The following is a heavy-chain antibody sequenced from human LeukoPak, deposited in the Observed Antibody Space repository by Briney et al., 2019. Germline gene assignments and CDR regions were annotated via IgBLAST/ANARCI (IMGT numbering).Heavy chain of an antibody. Sequence: ASVKVSCKASGYTFTNYYMHWVRQAPGQGLEWMGIINPSGGGTSYAQKFQGRITMTRDTSTSTVYMELSSLRSEDTAVYYCARMHTGWGPLDYWGRRTLVTVSS. D-gene: IGHD7-27*01. CDR3: ARMHTGWGPLDY. J-gene: IGHJ4*02. CDR1: GYTFTNYY. V-gene: IGHV1-46*01. CDR2: INPSGGGT.